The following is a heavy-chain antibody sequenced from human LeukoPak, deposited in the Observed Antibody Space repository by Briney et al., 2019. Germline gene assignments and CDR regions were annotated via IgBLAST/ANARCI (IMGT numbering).Heavy chain of an antibody. V-gene: IGHV4-59*01. CDR3: AGYLVVAVAGDDAFDI. D-gene: IGHD6-19*01. Sequence: SETLSLTCNVSGGSISSYYWSWIRQPPGKGLEWIGYIYYSGSTNYNPSLKSRVTISVDTSKNQFSLKLSSVTAADTAVYYCAGYLVVAVAGDDAFDIWGQGTMVTVSS. J-gene: IGHJ3*02. CDR1: GGSISSYY. CDR2: IYYSGST.